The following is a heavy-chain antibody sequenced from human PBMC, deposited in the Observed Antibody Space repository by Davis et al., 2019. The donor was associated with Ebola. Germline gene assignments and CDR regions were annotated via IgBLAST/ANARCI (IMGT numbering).Heavy chain of an antibody. D-gene: IGHD3-10*01. CDR1: GGSFSGYY. Sequence: SETLSLTCAVYGGSFSGYYWSWIRQPPGKGLEWIGYIYYSGSTYYNPSLKSRVTISVDTSKNQFSLKLSSVTAADTAVYYCARRMITMVRGVIITDDAFDIWGQGTMVTVSS. CDR2: IYYSGST. CDR3: ARRMITMVRGVIITDDAFDI. J-gene: IGHJ3*02. V-gene: IGHV4-34*01.